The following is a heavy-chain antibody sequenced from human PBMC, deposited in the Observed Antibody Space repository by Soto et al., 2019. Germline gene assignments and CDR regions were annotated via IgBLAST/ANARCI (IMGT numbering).Heavy chain of an antibody. CDR3: VRDLGIGGFADY. CDR1: GFTFSSYW. D-gene: IGHD7-27*01. J-gene: IGHJ4*02. Sequence: GGSLRLSCVASGFTFSSYWMHWVRQAPGQGLVWVSRINPDGSSTIYADSVKGRFTISRDNAKNTLNLQMNNLRAGDTAVYYCVRDLGIGGFADYWGQGILVTVSS. V-gene: IGHV3-74*01. CDR2: INPDGSST.